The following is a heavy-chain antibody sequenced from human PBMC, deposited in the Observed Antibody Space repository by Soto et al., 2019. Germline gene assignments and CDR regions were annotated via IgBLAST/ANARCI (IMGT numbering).Heavy chain of an antibody. D-gene: IGHD2-2*01. CDR1: GFTFSSYA. V-gene: IGHV3-30-3*01. Sequence: GGSLRLSCAASGFTFSSYAMHWVRQAPGKGLEWVAVISYDGSNKYYADSVKGRFTISRDNSKNTLYLQMNSLRAEDTAVYYCAAPLVPATDYYGMDVWGQGTTVTVSS. CDR3: AAPLVPATDYYGMDV. J-gene: IGHJ6*02. CDR2: ISYDGSNK.